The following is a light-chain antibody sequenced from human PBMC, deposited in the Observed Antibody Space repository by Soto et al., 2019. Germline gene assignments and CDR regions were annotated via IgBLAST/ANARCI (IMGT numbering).Light chain of an antibody. Sequence: EIVLTQSPGTLSLSPGERATLSCRASQSISSSFLAWYQQKPGQAPRLLIYGASSRATGIPDRFSGSGSGTDFTLTISRLEPEEVAVYYCRQYGSSPPWTFGQGTKVEIK. CDR3: RQYGSSPPWT. J-gene: IGKJ1*01. V-gene: IGKV3-20*01. CDR1: QSISSSF. CDR2: GAS.